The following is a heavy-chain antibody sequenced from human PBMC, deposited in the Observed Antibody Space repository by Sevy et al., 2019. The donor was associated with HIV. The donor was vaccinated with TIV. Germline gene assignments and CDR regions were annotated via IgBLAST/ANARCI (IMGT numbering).Heavy chain of an antibody. CDR1: GYTFTDYY. D-gene: IGHD3-10*01. CDR2: INPNSGGT. J-gene: IGHJ4*02. CDR3: ARDDDYYASGVDFDY. V-gene: IGHV1-2*02. Sequence: ASVKVSCKASGYTFTDYYMHWVRQAPGQGLEWMGWINPNSGGTNSAQKFQGRVTMTRDTSISTAYMELSGLRSDDTAVYYCARDDDYYASGVDFDYWGQGTLVTVSS.